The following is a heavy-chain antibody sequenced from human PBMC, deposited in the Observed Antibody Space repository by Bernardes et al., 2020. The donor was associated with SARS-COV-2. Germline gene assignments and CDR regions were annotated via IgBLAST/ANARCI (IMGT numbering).Heavy chain of an antibody. V-gene: IGHV3-11*01. Sequence: GGSLRLSCAASGFTFSDYYMSWIRQAPGKGLESVSYISSSGSTIYYADSVKGRFTISRDNAKNPLYLQMNSLRAEDTAVYYCARDGYCTSTSCPNYYYYGMDVWGQGTTVTVSS. CDR3: ARDGYCTSTSCPNYYYYGMDV. CDR1: GFTFSDYY. J-gene: IGHJ6*02. CDR2: ISSSGSTI. D-gene: IGHD2-2*03.